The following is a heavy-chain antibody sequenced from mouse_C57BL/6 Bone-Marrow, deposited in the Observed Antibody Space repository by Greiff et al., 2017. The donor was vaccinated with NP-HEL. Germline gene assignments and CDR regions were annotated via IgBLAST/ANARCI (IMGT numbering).Heavy chain of an antibody. CDR3: ACPYYGSSWYFDV. J-gene: IGHJ1*03. Sequence: QVQLKQPGAELVKPGASVKLSCKASGYTFTSYWMQWVKQRPGQGLEWIGEIDPSDSYTNYNQKFKGKATLTVDTSSSTAYMQLSSLTSEDSAVYYCACPYYGSSWYFDVWGTGTTVTVSS. CDR1: GYTFTSYW. V-gene: IGHV1-50*01. D-gene: IGHD1-1*01. CDR2: IDPSDSYT.